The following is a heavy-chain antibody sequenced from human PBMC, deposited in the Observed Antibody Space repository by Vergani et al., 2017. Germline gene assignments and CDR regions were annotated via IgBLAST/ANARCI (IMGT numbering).Heavy chain of an antibody. Sequence: QVQLVQSGAEVKKPGSSVKVTCKASGGTFSNYAINWVRQAPGQGLEWMGRIILIFGTANYAQKFQGRVTMTADESTSTAYMELISLRSEDTAVYYCAKEVIRERVVITHEAFDIWGQGTVVTVSS. D-gene: IGHD3-22*01. V-gene: IGHV1-69*13. CDR3: AKEVIRERVVITHEAFDI. J-gene: IGHJ3*02. CDR1: GGTFSNYA. CDR2: IILIFGTA.